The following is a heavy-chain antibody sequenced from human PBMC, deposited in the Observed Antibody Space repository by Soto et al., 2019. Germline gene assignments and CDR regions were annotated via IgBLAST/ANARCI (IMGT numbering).Heavy chain of an antibody. J-gene: IGHJ6*03. CDR3: AGGRRRAAGGVAGYSYYMAV. V-gene: IGHV1-8*01. CDR2: MNPNSGNT. D-gene: IGHD2-15*01. CDR1: GYTFTSYD. Sequence: ASVKVSCKASGYTFTSYDINWVRQATGQGLEWMGWMNPNSGNTGYAQKFQGRVTMTRNTSISTAYMGLSSLRSEDTAVYYCAGGRRRAAGGVAGYSYYMAVWGKGTTAPVSS.